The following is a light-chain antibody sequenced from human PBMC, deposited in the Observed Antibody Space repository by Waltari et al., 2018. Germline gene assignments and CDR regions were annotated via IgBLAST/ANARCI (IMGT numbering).Light chain of an antibody. J-gene: IGKJ1*01. CDR3: QQYNSDSQN. CDR2: EAS. Sequence: DIQMTQSPSTLSASVGDRVTITCRASQSIDSWLAWYQQKPGKAPKVLIYEASSLERGVPSRFSGSGSGTEFTLTISSLQPDDFATYYCQQYNSDSQNFGQGTKVEIK. V-gene: IGKV1-5*01. CDR1: QSIDSW.